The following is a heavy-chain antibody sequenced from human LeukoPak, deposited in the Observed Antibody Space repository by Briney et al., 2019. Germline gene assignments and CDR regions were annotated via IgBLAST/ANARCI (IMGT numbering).Heavy chain of an antibody. Sequence: SETLSLTCTVSGGSISSSSYSWGWIRQPPGKGLEWIGSIYYSGSTYYNPSLKSRVTISVDTSKNQFSLKLSSVTAADTAVYYCARVVCALFLVATPRWFDPWGQGTLVTVSS. CDR2: IYYSGST. CDR1: GGSISSSSYS. D-gene: IGHD2-15*01. J-gene: IGHJ5*02. V-gene: IGHV4-39*07. CDR3: ARVVCALFLVATPRWFDP.